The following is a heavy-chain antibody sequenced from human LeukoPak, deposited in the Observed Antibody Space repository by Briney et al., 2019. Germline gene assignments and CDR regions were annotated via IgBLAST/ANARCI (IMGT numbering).Heavy chain of an antibody. D-gene: IGHD5-12*01. CDR1: GFTFGDYA. J-gene: IGHJ6*02. CDR3: TAYDPSDYYGMDV. V-gene: IGHV3-49*04. CDR2: IRSKAYGGTT. Sequence: GGSLRLSCTASGFTFGDYAMTWVRQGPGQGLEWVGFIRSKAYGGTTDFAASVKGRFIISRDDSKSIAYLQMNSLKTEDTAVYYCTAYDPSDYYGMDVWGQGTTVTVS.